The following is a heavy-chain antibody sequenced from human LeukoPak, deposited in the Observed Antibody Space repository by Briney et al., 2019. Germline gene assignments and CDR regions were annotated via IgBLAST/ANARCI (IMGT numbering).Heavy chain of an antibody. J-gene: IGHJ5*02. V-gene: IGHV1-2*02. CDR1: GYTFTGYY. CDR2: INPNSGGT. Sequence: ASVKVSCKASGYTFTGYYMHWVRQAPGQGLEWMGWINPNSGGTNYAQKFHGRVTMTRDTSISTAYMELSRLRSDDTAVYYCARPTECSSTSCQNWFDPWGQGTLVTVSS. D-gene: IGHD2-2*01. CDR3: ARPTECSSTSCQNWFDP.